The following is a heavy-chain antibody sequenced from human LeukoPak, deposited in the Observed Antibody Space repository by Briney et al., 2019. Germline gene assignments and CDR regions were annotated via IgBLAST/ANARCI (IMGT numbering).Heavy chain of an antibody. CDR1: GFTFSSHW. J-gene: IGHJ4*02. Sequence: GGSLSLSCEVSGFTFSSHWMHWVRQSPGKGLVWFSRINSEGSSTSYADSVKGRFTISRDNAKNTLFLHMNSLRSEDTAVYYCATSRTFDYWGQGTLVTVSS. CDR2: INSEGSST. CDR3: ATSRTFDY. V-gene: IGHV3-74*01.